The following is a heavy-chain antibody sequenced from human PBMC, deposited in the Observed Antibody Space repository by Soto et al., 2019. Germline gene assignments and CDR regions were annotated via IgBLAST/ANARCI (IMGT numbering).Heavy chain of an antibody. CDR1: EFTFSNYA. Sequence: EVQLLESGGGLVQPGGSLRLSCAASEFTFSNYAMSWVRQAPGKGLEWVSAISYGGGTTYYAASVKGRFTISRDNSKNTLNLQMNSLRAEDTAVYYCAKNPGYYYDSTGYHFDYWGQGTLVTVSS. V-gene: IGHV3-23*01. D-gene: IGHD3-22*01. J-gene: IGHJ4*02. CDR2: ISYGGGTT. CDR3: AKNPGYYYDSTGYHFDY.